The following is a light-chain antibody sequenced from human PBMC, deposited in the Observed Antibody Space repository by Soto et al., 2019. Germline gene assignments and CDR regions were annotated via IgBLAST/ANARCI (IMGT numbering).Light chain of an antibody. CDR1: SRDVGIYNL. CDR3: CSYAGSSTDV. V-gene: IGLV2-23*01. Sequence: QPVLTQPASVSGSPGQSITISCTGTSRDVGIYNLVSWYQLHPGKVPKLIIYEDTKRPSGISSRFSGSESGITAFLTISGLQAEDEADYYCCSYAGSSTDVFGTGTKLTVL. J-gene: IGLJ1*01. CDR2: EDT.